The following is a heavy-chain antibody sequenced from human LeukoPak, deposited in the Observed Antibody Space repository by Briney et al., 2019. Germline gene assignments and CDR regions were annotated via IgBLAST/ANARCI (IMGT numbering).Heavy chain of an antibody. CDR1: GFTFSSYA. V-gene: IGHV3-30-3*01. CDR2: ISYDGSNK. Sequence: GGSLRLSCAASGFTFSSYAMHWVRQAPGKGLEWVAVISYDGSNKYYADSVKGRFTISRDNSKNTLYLQMNSLRAEDTAVYYCAGEDSSGTTDYWGQGTLVTVSS. J-gene: IGHJ4*02. CDR3: AGEDSSGTTDY. D-gene: IGHD3-22*01.